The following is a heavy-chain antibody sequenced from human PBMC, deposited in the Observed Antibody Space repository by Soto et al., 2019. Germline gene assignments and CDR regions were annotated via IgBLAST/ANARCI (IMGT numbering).Heavy chain of an antibody. Sequence: QVQLQQWGAGLLKPSETLSLTCAVYGGSFSGYYWNWIRQPPGKGLEWIGEINHSGSTNYNPSLKXRVTLSVDTSKNQSSLKLSSVTAADTAVYYCARGWGRIFDYWGQGTLVTVSS. V-gene: IGHV4-34*01. CDR2: INHSGST. D-gene: IGHD7-27*01. CDR1: GGSFSGYY. J-gene: IGHJ4*02. CDR3: ARGWGRIFDY.